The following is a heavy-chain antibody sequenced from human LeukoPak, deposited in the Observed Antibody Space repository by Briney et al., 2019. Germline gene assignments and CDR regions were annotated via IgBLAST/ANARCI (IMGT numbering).Heavy chain of an antibody. D-gene: IGHD3-22*01. Sequence: GRSLRLSCAASGFRLDAFGMSWVRQVPGKGLEWVSGIEWNGGRREYADSVKGRFTISRDNAKNSLYLQMKNLRAEDTALYYCASGPDDASGNSRYYFKTWGQGTLVTVSS. V-gene: IGHV3-20*04. CDR2: IEWNGGRR. CDR1: GFRLDAFG. CDR3: ASGPDDASGNSRYYFKT. J-gene: IGHJ4*02.